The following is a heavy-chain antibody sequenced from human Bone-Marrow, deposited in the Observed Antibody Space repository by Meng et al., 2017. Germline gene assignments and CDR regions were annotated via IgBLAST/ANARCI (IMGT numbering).Heavy chain of an antibody. CDR2: INHSGST. CDR3: ARGVVGNWNYLP. Sequence: QVQLQQWGAGLLKPSETLSLTCAVYGGSFSDYYWSWIRQPPGKGLEWIGEINHSGSTNYNPSLKSRVSISVDTSKNQFSLRLSSVTAADTAVYYCARGVVGNWNYLPWGQGTLVTVSS. D-gene: IGHD1-7*01. CDR1: GGSFSDYY. J-gene: IGHJ5*02. V-gene: IGHV4-34*01.